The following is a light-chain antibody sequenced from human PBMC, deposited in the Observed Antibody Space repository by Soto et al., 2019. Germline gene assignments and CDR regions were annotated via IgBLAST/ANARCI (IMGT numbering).Light chain of an antibody. J-gene: IGKJ1*01. V-gene: IGKV1-5*01. CDR2: HAS. CDR1: QSISSW. CDR3: QQCNTFWT. Sequence: DIQMTQSPSTLSASVGDRVTVTCRASQSISSWLAWYQQKPGKAPKLLIYHASSLGSGVPSRFSGSGSGTEFTLTISSLQPDDFATYYCQQCNTFWTFGQGTKVDIK.